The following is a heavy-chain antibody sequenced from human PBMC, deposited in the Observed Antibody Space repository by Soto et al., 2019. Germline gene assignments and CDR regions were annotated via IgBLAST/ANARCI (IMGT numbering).Heavy chain of an antibody. CDR2: IYYSGST. V-gene: IGHV4-30-4*01. Sequence: ASETLSLTCTVSGGSISSGDYYWSWIRQPPGKGLEWIGYIYYSGSTYYNPSLKSRVTISVDTSKNQFSLKLSSVTAADTAVYYCARVDYGEYDWFDPWGQGTLVTVSS. CDR3: ARVDYGEYDWFDP. CDR1: GGSISSGDYY. D-gene: IGHD4-17*01. J-gene: IGHJ5*02.